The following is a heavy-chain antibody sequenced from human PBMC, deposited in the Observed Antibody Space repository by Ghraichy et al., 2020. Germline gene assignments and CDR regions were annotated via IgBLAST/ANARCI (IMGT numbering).Heavy chain of an antibody. D-gene: IGHD2-2*01. Sequence: LSLTCAASGFTFSDYYMSWIRQAPGKGLEWVSYISSSGSTIYYADSVKGRFTISRDNAKNSLYLQMNSLRAEDTAVYYFARVASPDYGMDVWGQGTTVTVSS. CDR2: ISSSGSTI. V-gene: IGHV3-11*01. CDR1: GFTFSDYY. J-gene: IGHJ6*02. CDR3: ARVASPDYGMDV.